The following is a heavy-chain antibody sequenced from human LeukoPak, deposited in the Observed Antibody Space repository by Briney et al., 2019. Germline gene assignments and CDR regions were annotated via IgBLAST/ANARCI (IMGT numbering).Heavy chain of an antibody. V-gene: IGHV1-2*02. CDR3: SRSSAAAGAVGY. Sequence: ASVKVSCKASGYTFTGYYMHWVRQAPGQGLEWMGWINPNSGGTNYARKFQGRVTMTSDTSTTTAYMGLSSLSSDDTAVYFCSRSSAAAGAVGYWGQGTLVTVSS. CDR1: GYTFTGYY. D-gene: IGHD6-13*01. CDR2: INPNSGGT. J-gene: IGHJ4*02.